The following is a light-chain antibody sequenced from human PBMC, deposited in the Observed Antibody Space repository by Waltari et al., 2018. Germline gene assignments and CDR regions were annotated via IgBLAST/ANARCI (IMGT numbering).Light chain of an antibody. J-gene: IGKJ2*03. V-gene: IGKV1-17*01. CDR3: LQYNSNPYS. CDR2: AAS. Sequence: DLQMTQSPSSLSASAGDRVTITCRASQGISTYLNWYQQKPGKAPKRLIYAASSLESGVPSRFSGSGSGTDFTLTISSLQPEDFATYFCLQYNSNPYSFGQGTKVEIK. CDR1: QGISTY.